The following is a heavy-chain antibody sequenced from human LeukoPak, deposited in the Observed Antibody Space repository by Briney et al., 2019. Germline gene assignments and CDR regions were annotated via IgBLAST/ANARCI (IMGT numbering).Heavy chain of an antibody. Sequence: GGSLRLSCAASGFTFSNYWMSWVRQAPGKGLEWVANIKEDGSEKNYVASVKGRFNISSDNAKNSLYLQMNSLRAEDTAVYYCARDMDVWGKGATVTVSS. J-gene: IGHJ6*03. V-gene: IGHV3-7*01. CDR3: ARDMDV. CDR1: GFTFSNYW. CDR2: IKEDGSEK.